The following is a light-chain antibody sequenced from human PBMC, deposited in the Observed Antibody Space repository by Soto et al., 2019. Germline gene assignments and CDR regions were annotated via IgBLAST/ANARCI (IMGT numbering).Light chain of an antibody. CDR2: DVS. V-gene: IGLV2-11*01. CDR1: SSDVGGHNL. CDR3: CSYAGSSLWV. Sequence: QSALTQPRSVSGSPGQSVTISCTGTSSDVGGHNLVSWYQQHPGKAPNLVIYDVSKWPSGVPDRFFGSKSGNTASLTISGLQAEDEADYYCCSYAGSSLWVFGGGTKLTVL. J-gene: IGLJ3*02.